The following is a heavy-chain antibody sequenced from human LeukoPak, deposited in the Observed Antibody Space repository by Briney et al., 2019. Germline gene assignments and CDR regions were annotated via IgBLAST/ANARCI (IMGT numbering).Heavy chain of an antibody. Sequence: PSETLSLTCAVSGGSISSDYWSWIRQPPGKGLEWIGYIYYSGNTNYNPSLQSRVTISVATSKNQFSLKLSSVTAADTAVYYCARTDSSSWSFDYWGQGTLVTVSS. D-gene: IGHD6-13*01. J-gene: IGHJ4*02. CDR3: ARTDSSSWSFDY. CDR1: GGSISSDY. V-gene: IGHV4-59*12. CDR2: IYYSGNT.